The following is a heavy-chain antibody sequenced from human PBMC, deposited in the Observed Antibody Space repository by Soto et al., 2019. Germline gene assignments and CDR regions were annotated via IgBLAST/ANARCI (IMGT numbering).Heavy chain of an antibody. Sequence: QVQLVESGGGLVKPGGSLRLSCAASAFKFSDYYMSWVRQAPGKGLEWVSYISGSGDVIYYADSVKGRFTISRDNDKKSVHLQMDTLRAEDTALYYCARAPDCGEGSCYRHFDLWGQGTRVAFSS. CDR3: ARAPDCGEGSCYRHFDL. D-gene: IGHD2-15*01. CDR1: AFKFSDYY. CDR2: ISGSGDVI. J-gene: IGHJ4*02. V-gene: IGHV3-11*01.